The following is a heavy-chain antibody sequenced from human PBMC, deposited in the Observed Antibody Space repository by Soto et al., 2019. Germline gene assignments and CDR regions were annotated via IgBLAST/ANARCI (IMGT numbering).Heavy chain of an antibody. D-gene: IGHD3-16*01. CDR2: TSYDGSDK. V-gene: IGHV3-30*19. CDR3: ARWGTTGGLDV. J-gene: IGHJ1*01. Sequence: QVQLVESGGGVVQPGTSLRVSCVGSGFTFRSYVIHWVRQAPGKGLEWVALTSYDGSDKYYGDSVRGRFTISRDNSRNTMDLQMDSLRLEDTALYYFARWGTTGGLDVWGQGTLVSVSS. CDR1: GFTFRSYV.